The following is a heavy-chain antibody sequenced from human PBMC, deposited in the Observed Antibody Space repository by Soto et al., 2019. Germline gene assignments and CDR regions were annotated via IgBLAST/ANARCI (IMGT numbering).Heavy chain of an antibody. D-gene: IGHD4-17*01. J-gene: IGHJ5*02. CDR2: IYYSGST. CDR1: GGSISSGGYY. CDR3: ARDGKTVYGDYGGYNWFDP. Sequence: QVQLQESGPGLVKPSQTLSLTCTVSGGSISSGGYYWSWLRQHPGKGLEWIGYIYYSGSTYYNPYLTSRVTISVDTSKNQCSLRLSSGTAADTAVYYCARDGKTVYGDYGGYNWFDPWGQGTLVTVSS. V-gene: IGHV4-31*03.